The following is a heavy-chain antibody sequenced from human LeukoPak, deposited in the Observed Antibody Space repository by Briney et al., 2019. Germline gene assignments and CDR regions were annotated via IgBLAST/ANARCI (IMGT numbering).Heavy chain of an antibody. V-gene: IGHV4-4*07. CDR2: IYTSGST. CDR1: GGSISSYY. D-gene: IGHD5-18*01. CDR3: ARGRRGGYSYGYNFDY. J-gene: IGHJ4*02. Sequence: PSETLSLTCTVSGGSISSYYWSWIRQPAGKGLEWIGRIYTSGSTNYKPSLKSRVTMSIDTSKNQFSLKLSSVTAADTAVYYCARGRRGGYSYGYNFDYWGQGTLVTVSS.